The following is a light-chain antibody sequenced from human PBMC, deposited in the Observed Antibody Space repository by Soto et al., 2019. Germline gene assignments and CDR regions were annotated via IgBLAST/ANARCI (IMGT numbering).Light chain of an antibody. J-gene: IGKJ5*01. CDR2: RTS. CDR1: QSVSSTY. CDR3: QQFGSPIT. Sequence: EIVLTQSPGPLSLSPGERATLSCRASQSVSSTYLAWYKQKPGQAPRLLIYRTSTRATGIPDRFSGSGSGTDFTLTIRRLEPEDFAVYYCQQFGSPITFGQGTRLEIK. V-gene: IGKV3-20*01.